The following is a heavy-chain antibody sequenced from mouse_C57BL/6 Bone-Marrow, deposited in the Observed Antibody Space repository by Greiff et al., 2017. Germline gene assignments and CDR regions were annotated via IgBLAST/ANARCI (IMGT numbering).Heavy chain of an antibody. CDR2: IYPSDSET. CDR3: ARENGYGSSLYWYFDV. D-gene: IGHD1-1*01. Sequence: QVQLQQPGAELVRPGSSVKLSCKASGYTFTSYWMDWVKQRPGQGLEWIGNIYPSDSETHYNQKFKDKATLTVDKSSSTAYMQLSSLTSEDSAVYYGARENGYGSSLYWYFDVWGTGTTVTVSS. CDR1: GYTFTSYW. V-gene: IGHV1-61*01. J-gene: IGHJ1*03.